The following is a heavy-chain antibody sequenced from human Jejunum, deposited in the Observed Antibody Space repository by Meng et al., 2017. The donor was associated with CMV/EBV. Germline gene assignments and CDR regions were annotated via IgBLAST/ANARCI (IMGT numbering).Heavy chain of an antibody. D-gene: IGHD2-21*01. Sequence: GLTFSAFNMNWVRQAPGKGLEWVSSISHSGNLVFYADSLKGRFTISRDNAKNSLYLQMHSLRADDTAAYYCARDAIPGDPNAFDVWGQGTVVTVSS. V-gene: IGHV3-21*01. CDR1: GLTFSAFN. J-gene: IGHJ3*01. CDR3: ARDAIPGDPNAFDV. CDR2: ISHSGNLV.